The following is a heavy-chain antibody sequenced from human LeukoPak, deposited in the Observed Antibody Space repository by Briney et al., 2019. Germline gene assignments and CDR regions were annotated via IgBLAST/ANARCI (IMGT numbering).Heavy chain of an antibody. CDR2: ISSSGSYR. CDR1: GFTFSGYE. D-gene: IGHD3-10*01. V-gene: IGHV3-48*03. CDR3: ARGMTDYYYGSGNEVDY. Sequence: GGSLRLSCAASGFTFSGYELNWVRQAPGKGVEWVSYISSSGSYRYYADSVKGRFTISRDNAKNSLYLQMNSLRAEDTAVYYCARGMTDYYYGSGNEVDYWGQGTLVTVSS. J-gene: IGHJ4*02.